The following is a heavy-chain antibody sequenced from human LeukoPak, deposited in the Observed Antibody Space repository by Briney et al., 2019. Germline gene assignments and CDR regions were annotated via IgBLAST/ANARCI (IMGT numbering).Heavy chain of an antibody. V-gene: IGHV3-13*01. J-gene: IGHJ4*02. CDR3: VALGDRIY. CDR1: GFTFSSYD. Sequence: PGGSLRLSCAASGFTFSSYDMHWVRQAAGKGLEWVSAISAAGDTYYLDSVKGRFTISRENAKNSLYLQMNSLRAGDTAVYYCVALGDRIYWGQGTLVTVSS. CDR2: ISAAGDT. D-gene: IGHD2-21*02.